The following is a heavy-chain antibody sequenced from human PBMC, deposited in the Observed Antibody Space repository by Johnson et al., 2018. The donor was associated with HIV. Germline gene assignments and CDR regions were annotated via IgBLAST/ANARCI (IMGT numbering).Heavy chain of an antibody. Sequence: VQLVESGGGVVQPGRSLRLSCAASAFAFSSYVMHWVRQAPGKGLEWVGRIYSETDGGTTDYAAPVKGRFTISSDDSKNTLYLQMNSLKTEDTAVYYCTTEKHAPRAFDIWGQGTMVTVSS. V-gene: IGHV3-15*01. CDR2: IYSETDGGTT. CDR3: TTEKHAPRAFDI. D-gene: IGHD2-2*01. CDR1: AFAFSSYV. J-gene: IGHJ3*02.